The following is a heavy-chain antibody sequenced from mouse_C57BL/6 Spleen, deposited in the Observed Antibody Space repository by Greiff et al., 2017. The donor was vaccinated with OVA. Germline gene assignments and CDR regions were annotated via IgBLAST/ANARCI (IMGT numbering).Heavy chain of an antibody. CDR1: GFTFSSYA. D-gene: IGHD1-1*01. V-gene: IGHV5-4*03. J-gene: IGHJ4*01. Sequence: DVKLVESGGGLVKPGGSLKLSCAASGFTFSSYAMSWVRQTPEKRLEWVATISDGGSYTYYPDNVKGRFTISRDNAKNNLYLQMSHLKSEDTAMYYCARCITTGVVDYAMDYWGQGTSDTASS. CDR3: ARCITTGVVDYAMDY. CDR2: ISDGGSYT.